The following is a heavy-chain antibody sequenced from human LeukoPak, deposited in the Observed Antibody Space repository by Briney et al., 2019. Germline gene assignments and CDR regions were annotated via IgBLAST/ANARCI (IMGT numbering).Heavy chain of an antibody. CDR3: AKVEYIYGHGHLDS. J-gene: IGHJ4*02. Sequence: GGSLRLSCAASGFTFSSYTMNWVRQAPGKGLQWVSTVSASSDIHYSDSVKGRFTISRDNSKTTLSLQMSSLRAEDTGIYYCAKVEYIYGHGHLDSWGQGTLVTVSS. CDR2: VSASSDI. CDR1: GFTFSSYT. D-gene: IGHD3-3*02. V-gene: IGHV3-23*01.